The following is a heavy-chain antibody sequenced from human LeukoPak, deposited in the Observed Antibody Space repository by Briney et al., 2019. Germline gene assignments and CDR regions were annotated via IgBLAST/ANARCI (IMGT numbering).Heavy chain of an antibody. D-gene: IGHD3-22*01. CDR1: GYSISSGYY. J-gene: IGHJ4*02. CDR3: ARPSSGYYRVDY. CDR2: IYHSGST. V-gene: IGHV4-38-2*01. Sequence: SETLSLTCAVSGYSISSGYYWGWIRQPPGKGVEWIGSIYHSGSTYYNPSLKSGGTISVDTSKDQFSLKLSSVTAADTAVYYCARPSSGYYRVDYRGQGTLVTVSS.